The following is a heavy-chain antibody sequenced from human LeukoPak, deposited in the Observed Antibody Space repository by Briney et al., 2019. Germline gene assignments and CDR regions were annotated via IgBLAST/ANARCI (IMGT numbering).Heavy chain of an antibody. J-gene: IGHJ4*02. Sequence: KPSETLSLTCTVSSGSISSYFWSWIRQPPGKGLEWIGNIYYGGSTNYNPSLKSRVTISVDTSKNQFSLKLSSVTAADTAVYYCARAYSGYVFDYWGQGTLVTVSS. CDR2: IYYGGST. V-gene: IGHV4-59*01. CDR3: ARAYSGYVFDY. D-gene: IGHD5-12*01. CDR1: SGSISSYF.